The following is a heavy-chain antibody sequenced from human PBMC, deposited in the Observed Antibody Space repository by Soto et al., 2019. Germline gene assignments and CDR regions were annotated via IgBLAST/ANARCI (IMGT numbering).Heavy chain of an antibody. D-gene: IGHD4-17*01. CDR2: IHDSGNT. CDR1: GGSVSIGDYL. CDR3: ARARGGDSGDYASLFDR. Sequence: PSETLSLTCTVFGGSVSIGDYLWSWIRQRPGKGLEWIGYIHDSGNTYYNPSLKSRVTISLDTSKNQFSLKVTSMTAADTAVYFXARARGGDSGDYASLFDRWGQGNLVTVSS. J-gene: IGHJ5*02. V-gene: IGHV4-30-4*01.